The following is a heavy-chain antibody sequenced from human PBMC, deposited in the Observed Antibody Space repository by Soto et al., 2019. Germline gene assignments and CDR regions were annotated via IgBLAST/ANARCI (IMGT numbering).Heavy chain of an antibody. D-gene: IGHD3-16*02. CDR2: INHSGST. CDR1: GGSLSGYY. J-gene: IGHJ4*02. V-gene: IGHV4-34*01. Sequence: ETLSLTCAVYGGSLSGYYWSWIRQPPGKGLEWIGEINHSGSTNYNPSLKSRVTISVDTSKNQFSLKLSSVTAADTAVYYCARGRLNWGSYRFDYWGQGTLVTVSS. CDR3: ARGRLNWGSYRFDY.